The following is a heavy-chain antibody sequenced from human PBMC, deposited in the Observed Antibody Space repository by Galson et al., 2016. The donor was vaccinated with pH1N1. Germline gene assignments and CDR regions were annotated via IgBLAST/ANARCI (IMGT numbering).Heavy chain of an antibody. CDR3: VRGIEGTGVVVRGGFDL. CDR1: GFHVSDNY. J-gene: IGHJ5*02. V-gene: IGHV3-53*04. D-gene: IGHD6-19*01. Sequence: SLRLSCAGSGFHVSDNYMNWVRQAPGGGLEWVSVINTPGSTYYTDSVKGRFTISRHSSRNTGYLQMNSLRPDETAVYYCVRGIEGTGVVVRGGFDLWGQGTLVTVTS. CDR2: INTPGST.